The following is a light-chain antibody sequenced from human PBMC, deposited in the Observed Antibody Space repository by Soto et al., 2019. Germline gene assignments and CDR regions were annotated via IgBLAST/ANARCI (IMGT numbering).Light chain of an antibody. J-gene: IGKJ1*01. CDR1: ENIRSY. V-gene: IGKV1-39*01. Sequence: DIHMPQSTSPLPGSVGDRVTISCVASENIRSYVTWYQQKSGKAPQVLIYGASNLQSGVPARFSGGGSGTDFTLTVDSLQAEDCATYYCQQSYVRPRTFGQGTKVDIK. CDR3: QQSYVRPRT. CDR2: GAS.